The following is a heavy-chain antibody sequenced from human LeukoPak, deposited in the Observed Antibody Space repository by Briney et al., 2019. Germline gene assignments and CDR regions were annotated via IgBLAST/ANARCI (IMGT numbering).Heavy chain of an antibody. CDR2: ISSSSGYI. J-gene: IGHJ4*02. CDR3: ARELGYYDRNGLFL. D-gene: IGHD3-22*01. V-gene: IGHV3-21*01. CDR1: GFSFSSYS. Sequence: GGSLRLSCAASGFSFSSYSMNWVRQAPGEGLEWVSSISSSSGYIYYADSVKGRFTISRDNAKNSLYLQMNSLRAEDTAVYYCARELGYYDRNGLFLWGQGTLVTVSS.